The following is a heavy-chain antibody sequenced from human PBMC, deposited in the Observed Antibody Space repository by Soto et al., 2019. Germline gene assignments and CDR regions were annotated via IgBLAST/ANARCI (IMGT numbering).Heavy chain of an antibody. J-gene: IGHJ4*02. CDR1: GFTFSSYS. D-gene: IGHD6-13*01. Sequence: PGGSLRLSCAASGFTFSSYSMNWVRQAPGKGLEWVSSISSSSSYIYYADSVKGRFTISRDNAKNSLYLQMNSLRAEDTAVYYCARDMTSSSWPYYFDYWGQGTLVTVPS. CDR3: ARDMTSSSWPYYFDY. CDR2: ISSSSSYI. V-gene: IGHV3-21*01.